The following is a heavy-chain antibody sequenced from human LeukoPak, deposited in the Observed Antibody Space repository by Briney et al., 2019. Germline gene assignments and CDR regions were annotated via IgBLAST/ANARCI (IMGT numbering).Heavy chain of an antibody. V-gene: IGHV1-18*01. CDR1: GYIFSNYG. D-gene: IGHD4-17*01. Sequence: ASVKVSCKASGYIFSNYGISWVRQAPGQGLEWMGWISGYNGNTKYAQKVQDRVTMTTDTSTSTVYMELRSLRSDDTAVYYCARDRLLYTVTVYDYWGQGTLVTVSS. CDR2: ISGYNGNT. CDR3: ARDRLLYTVTVYDY. J-gene: IGHJ4*02.